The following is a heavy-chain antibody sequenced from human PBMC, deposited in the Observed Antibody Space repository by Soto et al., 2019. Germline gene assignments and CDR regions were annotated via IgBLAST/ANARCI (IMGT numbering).Heavy chain of an antibody. Sequence: ASVKVSCKASGYTFTSYYMHWVRQAPGQGLEWMGWINPNSGGTNYAQKFQGWVTMTRDTSISTAYMEMSRLRSDDTAVYYCARSGGGRDYAEDYGMEAWGQGTTVIVSS. CDR2: INPNSGGT. V-gene: IGHV1-2*04. CDR1: GYTFTSYY. J-gene: IGHJ6*01. CDR3: ARSGGGRDYAEDYGMEA. D-gene: IGHD4-17*01.